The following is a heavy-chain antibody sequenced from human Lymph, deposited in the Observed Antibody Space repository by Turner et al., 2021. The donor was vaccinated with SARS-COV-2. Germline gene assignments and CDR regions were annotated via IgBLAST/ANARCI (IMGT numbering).Heavy chain of an antibody. D-gene: IGHD4-17*01. CDR1: GFIVSSNY. CDR2: SYSGGST. V-gene: IGHV3-53*01. Sequence: EVQLVESGGGLIQPGGSLRLSCAASGFIVSSNYMCWVRQAPGKGLEWVSLSYSGGSTYYADSVKGRFTISRDNSKNTLYLQMNSLRAEDTAVYYWARVLPYGDYFDYWGQGTLVTVSS. CDR3: ARVLPYGDYFDY. J-gene: IGHJ4*02.